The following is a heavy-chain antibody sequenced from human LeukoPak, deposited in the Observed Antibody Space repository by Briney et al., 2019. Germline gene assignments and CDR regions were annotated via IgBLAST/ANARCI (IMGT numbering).Heavy chain of an antibody. CDR2: ISAYNGNT. Sequence: GASVKVSFKASGYTFTSYGISWVRQAPGQGLEWVGWISAYNGNTNYAQKLQGRVTMTTDTSTSTAYMELRSLRSDDTAVYYCAGGYDYGGLDYWGQGTLVTVSS. D-gene: IGHD4-23*01. CDR1: GYTFTSYG. CDR3: AGGYDYGGLDY. J-gene: IGHJ4*02. V-gene: IGHV1-18*01.